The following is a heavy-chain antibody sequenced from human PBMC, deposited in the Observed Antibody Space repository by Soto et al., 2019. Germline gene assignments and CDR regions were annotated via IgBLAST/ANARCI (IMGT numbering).Heavy chain of an antibody. J-gene: IGHJ4*02. V-gene: IGHV3-21*01. CDR2: ISSSSSYI. CDR3: ARDRRGDYDY. CDR1: GFTFSSYS. Sequence: GGSLRLSCAASGFTFSSYSMHSVRQAPGKGLEWVSYISSSSSYIYYADSVKGRFTISRDNAKNSLYLQMNSLRAEDTAVYYCARDRRGDYDYWGQGILVTVSS.